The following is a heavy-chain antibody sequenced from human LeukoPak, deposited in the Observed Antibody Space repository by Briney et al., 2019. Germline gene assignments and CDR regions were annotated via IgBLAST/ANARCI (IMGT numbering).Heavy chain of an antibody. CDR2: ISAYNGNT. V-gene: IGHV1-18*01. Sequence: GASVKVSCKASGYTFTSYGISWVRQPPGQGLEWMGWISAYNGNTNYAQKLQGRVTMTRDTSISTAYMELSRLRSDDTAVYCCARTSSWELRGVVDWFDPWGQGTLVTVSS. CDR1: GYTFTSYG. J-gene: IGHJ5*02. CDR3: ARTSSWELRGVVDWFDP. D-gene: IGHD1-26*01.